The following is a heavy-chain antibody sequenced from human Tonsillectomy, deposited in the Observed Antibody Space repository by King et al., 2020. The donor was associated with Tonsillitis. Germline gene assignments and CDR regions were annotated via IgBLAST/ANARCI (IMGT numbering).Heavy chain of an antibody. J-gene: IGHJ2*01. CDR2: IYPGDSDT. CDR1: GYSFTSYW. V-gene: IGHV5-51*01. D-gene: IGHD6-19*01. Sequence: VQLVESGAEVKKPGESLKISCKGSGYSFTSYWIGWVRQMPGKGLEWMGIIYPGDSDTRYSPSFQGQVTISADKSISTAYLQWSSLRASDTAMYYCAVSGLAVAGSNHWYFDLWGRGTLVTVSS. CDR3: AVSGLAVAGSNHWYFDL.